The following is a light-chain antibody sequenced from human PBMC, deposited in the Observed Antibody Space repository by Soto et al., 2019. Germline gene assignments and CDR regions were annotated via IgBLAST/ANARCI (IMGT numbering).Light chain of an antibody. Sequence: IQMTQSPSTLSSSLGDTVTITCRASQSVSNWLAWYQQKPGKAPELLIYDASSLESGVPSRFSGSGSGTEFTLTISGLQPDDFATYFCQQYHSYSWTFGQGTKVDI. CDR1: QSVSNW. CDR3: QQYHSYSWT. J-gene: IGKJ1*01. V-gene: IGKV1-5*01. CDR2: DAS.